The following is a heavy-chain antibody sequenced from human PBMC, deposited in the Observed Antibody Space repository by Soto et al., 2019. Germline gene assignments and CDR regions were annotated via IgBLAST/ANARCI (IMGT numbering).Heavy chain of an antibody. J-gene: IGHJ4*02. CDR2: IGGLGVST. Sequence: HPGGSLRLSCAASGFTFSSYAMSWVRQAPGKGLEWVSTIGGLGVSTYYADSVKGRFTISRDNSKNTVDLQMNSLRAEDTAVYYCARDHFPDYDSFTGLDYWGQGTLVTVSS. V-gene: IGHV3-23*01. D-gene: IGHD3-9*01. CDR3: ARDHFPDYDSFTGLDY. CDR1: GFTFSSYA.